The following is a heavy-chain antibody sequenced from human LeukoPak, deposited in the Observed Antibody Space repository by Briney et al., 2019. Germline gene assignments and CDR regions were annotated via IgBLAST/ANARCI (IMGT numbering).Heavy chain of an antibody. V-gene: IGHV3-7*01. CDR2: IKQDGSEK. Sequence: GGSLRLSCAASGFTFSSYWMSWVLQAPGKGLEWVANIKQDGSEKYYVDSVKGRFTISRDNAKNSLYLQMNSLRAEDTAVYYCARDHYDFWSGYLQNYYYYMDVWGKGTTVTVSS. CDR3: ARDHYDFWSGYLQNYYYYMDV. CDR1: GFTFSSYW. D-gene: IGHD3-3*01. J-gene: IGHJ6*03.